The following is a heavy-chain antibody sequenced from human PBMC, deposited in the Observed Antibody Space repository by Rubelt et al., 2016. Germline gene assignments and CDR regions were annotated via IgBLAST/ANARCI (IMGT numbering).Heavy chain of an antibody. V-gene: IGHV4-34*01. CDR3: ARCAAVGSSRWYFDR. D-gene: IGHD6-13*01. J-gene: IGHJ2*01. CDR1: GGSFSGYY. CDR2: INHSGST. Sequence: QVQLQQWGAGLLKPSETLSLTCAVYGGSFSGYYWSWIRQPPGKGLEWIGEINHSGSTNYNPSLKSRGTMVVYTSKNQFSLKLSSLTASDTAVYYCARCAAVGSSRWYFDRWGRGTLVTVSS.